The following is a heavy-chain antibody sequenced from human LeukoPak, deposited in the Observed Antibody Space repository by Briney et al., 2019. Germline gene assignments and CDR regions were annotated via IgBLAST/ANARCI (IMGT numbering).Heavy chain of an antibody. CDR2: IIPIFGTA. V-gene: IGHV1-69*13. D-gene: IGHD3-16*02. Sequence: SVKVSCKASGGTFSSYAISWVRQAPGQGLEWMGGIIPIFGTANYAQKFQGRVTITADESTSTAYMELSSLRSEDTAVYYCAREVVSYDYVWGSYRPFDYWGQGTLVTVSS. J-gene: IGHJ4*02. CDR3: AREVVSYDYVWGSYRPFDY. CDR1: GGTFSSYA.